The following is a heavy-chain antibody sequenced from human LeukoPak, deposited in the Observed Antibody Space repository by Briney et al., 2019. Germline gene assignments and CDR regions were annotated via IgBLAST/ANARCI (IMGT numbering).Heavy chain of an antibody. CDR2: NSYGSST. CDR3: ASSTYSGSHWDAFDI. V-gene: IGHV3-74*01. D-gene: IGHD1-26*01. Sequence: GGSLRLSCAASGFTFDDYGMSWVRQAPGKGLVWVSRNSYGSSTSFADSVKGRFTISRDNAKNTLYLQMNSLRAEDTAVYYCASSTYSGSHWDAFDIWGQGTMVTVSS. J-gene: IGHJ3*02. CDR1: GFTFDDYG.